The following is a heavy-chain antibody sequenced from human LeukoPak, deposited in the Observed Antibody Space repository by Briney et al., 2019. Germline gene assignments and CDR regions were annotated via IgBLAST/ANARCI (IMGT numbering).Heavy chain of an antibody. CDR1: GFTFSSYS. J-gene: IGHJ4*02. D-gene: IGHD3-22*01. Sequence: PGGSLRLSCAASGFTFSSYSMNWVRQAPGKGLEWVSVIYSGGSTYYADSVKGRFTISRDNSKNTLYLQMNSLRAEDTAVYYCARVWSSGYYSDYWGQGTLVTVSS. CDR3: ARVWSSGYYSDY. CDR2: IYSGGST. V-gene: IGHV3-66*01.